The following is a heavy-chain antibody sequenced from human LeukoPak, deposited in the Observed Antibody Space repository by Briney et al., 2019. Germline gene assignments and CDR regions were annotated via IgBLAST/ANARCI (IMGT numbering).Heavy chain of an antibody. V-gene: IGHV3-11*04. D-gene: IGHD4-23*01. CDR3: ARAGGGNMDFQH. J-gene: IGHJ1*01. CDR1: GFTFRDSY. Sequence: GGSLRLSCAASGFTFRDSYMSWIRQAPGKGLEWLSYINSVSNIISYADSVKGQFTISRDNAKNSLYLQMHGLRAEDRAVYYCARAGGGNMDFQHWGQGTLVTVSS. CDR2: INSVSNII.